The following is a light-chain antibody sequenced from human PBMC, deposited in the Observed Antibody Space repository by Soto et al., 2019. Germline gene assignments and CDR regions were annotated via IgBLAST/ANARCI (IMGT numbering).Light chain of an antibody. J-gene: IGLJ1*01. CDR1: SSDIGTYDH. Sequence: QSALTQPASVSGSPGQSITIYCSGTSSDIGTYDHVAWFQQFPGKTPKLMIYSVSNRPSGVSYRFSGSKSGNTASLTISGLQAEDEADYYCISYTVSRSYVFGTGTKLTVL. CDR2: SVS. V-gene: IGLV2-14*01. CDR3: ISYTVSRSYV.